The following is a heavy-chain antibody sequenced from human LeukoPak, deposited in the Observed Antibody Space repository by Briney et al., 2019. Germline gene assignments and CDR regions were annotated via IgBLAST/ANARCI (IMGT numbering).Heavy chain of an antibody. CDR3: AKDGRYCSSTSCQTLVDY. V-gene: IGHV3-23*01. J-gene: IGHJ4*02. Sequence: PGGSLRLSCAASGFTFSSYAMSWVRQAPGKGLEWVSAISGSGGSTYYADSVKGRSTISRDNSKNTLYLQMNSLRAEDTAVYYCAKDGRYCSSTSCQTLVDYWGQGTLVTVSS. D-gene: IGHD2-2*01. CDR2: ISGSGGST. CDR1: GFTFSSYA.